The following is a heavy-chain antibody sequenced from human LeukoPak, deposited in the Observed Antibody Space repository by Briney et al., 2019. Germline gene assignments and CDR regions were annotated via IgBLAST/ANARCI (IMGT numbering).Heavy chain of an antibody. J-gene: IGHJ4*02. CDR1: GFTFSRYW. Sequence: GGSLRLSCAASGFTFSRYWMHWVRQALGKGLVWVSRINSDGSSASYADSVKGRFTISRDNAKNTLYLQMNSLTVEDTAVYYCARDGLTETTRDSDYWGQGTLVTVSS. D-gene: IGHD4-11*01. CDR2: INSDGSSA. V-gene: IGHV3-74*01. CDR3: ARDGLTETTRDSDY.